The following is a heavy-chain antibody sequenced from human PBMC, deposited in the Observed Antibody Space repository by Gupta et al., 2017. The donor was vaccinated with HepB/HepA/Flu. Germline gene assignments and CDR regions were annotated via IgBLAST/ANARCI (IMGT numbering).Heavy chain of an antibody. Sequence: QVTLKESGPVLVKPTETLTLTCTVSGFSLSNARMGVSWIRQPPGKALEWLAHIFSNDEKSYSTSLKSRLTISKDTSKSQVVLTMTNMDPADTATYYCARILPGYCSGGSCQYNWFDPWGQGTLVTVSS. J-gene: IGHJ5*02. V-gene: IGHV2-26*01. D-gene: IGHD2-15*01. CDR3: ARILPGYCSGGSCQYNWFDP. CDR2: IFSNDEK. CDR1: GFSLSNARMG.